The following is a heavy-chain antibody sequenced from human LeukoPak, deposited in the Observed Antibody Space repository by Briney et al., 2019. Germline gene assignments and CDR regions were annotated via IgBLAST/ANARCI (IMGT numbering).Heavy chain of an antibody. Sequence: GGSLRLSCAASGFTFSSYSMNWVRQAPGKGLEWVSYISSSSSTIYYADSVKGRFTISRDNSKNTLYLQMNSLRAEDTAVYYCAKGELFDPWGQGTLVTVSS. D-gene: IGHD1-26*01. CDR2: ISSSSSTI. CDR1: GFTFSSYS. CDR3: AKGELFDP. V-gene: IGHV3-48*01. J-gene: IGHJ5*02.